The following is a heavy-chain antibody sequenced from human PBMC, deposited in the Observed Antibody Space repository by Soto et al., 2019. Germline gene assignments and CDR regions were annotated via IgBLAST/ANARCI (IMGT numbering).Heavy chain of an antibody. CDR1: GFSFSNSA. J-gene: IGHJ3*02. CDR2: VSFDGSNR. D-gene: IGHD6-19*01. V-gene: IGHV3-30*04. CDR3: ARSPGIAVASAFDI. Sequence: PGGSLRLSCTASGFSFSNSALHWVRQAPGKGLESVALVSFDGSNRYYAESVKGRFTISRDNLKKTVFLQMNSPRAEDTALYYCARSPGIAVASAFDIWGQGTMVTVSS.